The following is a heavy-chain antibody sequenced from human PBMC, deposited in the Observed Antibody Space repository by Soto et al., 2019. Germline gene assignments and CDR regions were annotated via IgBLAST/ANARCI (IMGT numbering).Heavy chain of an antibody. V-gene: IGHV3-48*03. CDR3: ATKYQLPDPNL. D-gene: IGHD2-2*01. Sequence: PGGSLRLSCTASGFTFSSYEMNWVRQAPGKGLEWISYLNSYGNNINYADSVRGRFTISRDSAKNSLYLQMNSLRAEDTAVYYCATKYQLPDPNLWGQGTLVTVSS. CDR1: GFTFSSYE. CDR2: LNSYGNNI. J-gene: IGHJ4*02.